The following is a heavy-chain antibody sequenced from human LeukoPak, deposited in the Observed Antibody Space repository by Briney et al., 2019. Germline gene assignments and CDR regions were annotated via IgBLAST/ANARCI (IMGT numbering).Heavy chain of an antibody. V-gene: IGHV3-74*01. CDR1: GFTFSSYW. J-gene: IGHJ5*01. CDR3: AKRDDGGAWYDC. Sequence: PGGSLRLSCAVSGFTFSSYWMDWVRQVPGKGLVWVSRISSDGSNTAYADSVKGRFTISRDNAKNTMYLQMSSLRAEDTAVYYCAKRDDGGAWYDCWGQGTLVIVSS. CDR2: ISSDGSNT. D-gene: IGHD5-24*01.